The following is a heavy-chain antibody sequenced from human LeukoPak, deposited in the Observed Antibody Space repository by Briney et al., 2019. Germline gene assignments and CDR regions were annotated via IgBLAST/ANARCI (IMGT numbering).Heavy chain of an antibody. CDR3: ARHSHSSGWYLYAFDI. Sequence: SETLSLTCTVSGGSISSSSYYWGWIRQPPGKGLEWIGSIYYSGSTYYNPSLKSRVTISVDTSKNQFSLKLSSVTASDTAVYYCARHSHSSGWYLYAFDIWGQGTMVTVSS. CDR1: GGSISSSSYY. J-gene: IGHJ3*02. D-gene: IGHD6-19*01. V-gene: IGHV4-39*01. CDR2: IYYSGST.